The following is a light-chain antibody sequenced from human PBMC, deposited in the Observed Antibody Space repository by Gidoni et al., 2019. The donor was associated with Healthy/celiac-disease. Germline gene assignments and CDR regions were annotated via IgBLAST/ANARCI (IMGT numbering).Light chain of an antibody. CDR2: SNN. V-gene: IGLV1-44*01. J-gene: IGLJ2*01. CDR3: AAWDDSLNGVV. CDR1: SSNIGSNT. Sequence: QSVLTHPPSASGTPGQRVTISCSGSSSNIGSNTVNWYQQLPGTVPNLLIYSNNQRPSGVPDRFSGSKSGTSASLAISGLQSEDEADYYCAAWDDSLNGVVFGGGTKLTVL.